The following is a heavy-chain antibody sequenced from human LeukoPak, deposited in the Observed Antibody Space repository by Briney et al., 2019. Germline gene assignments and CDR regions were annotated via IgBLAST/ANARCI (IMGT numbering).Heavy chain of an antibody. J-gene: IGHJ4*02. Sequence: ASVKVSCQASGYTFTSYYMHWVRQAPGQGLEWIGIINPSGGSTTYAQKFQGRVTMTRDTSTSTAYMELSSLRSEDTAVYYCARAPDLWTDYWGQGSLVTVSS. V-gene: IGHV1-46*01. CDR3: ARAPDLWTDY. CDR2: INPSGGST. D-gene: IGHD1-1*01. CDR1: GYTFTSYY.